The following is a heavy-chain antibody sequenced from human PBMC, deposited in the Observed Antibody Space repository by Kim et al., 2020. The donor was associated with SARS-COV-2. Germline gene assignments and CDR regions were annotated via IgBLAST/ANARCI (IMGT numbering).Heavy chain of an antibody. CDR3: ASGGSAAGRYYYYMDV. CDR2: INHSGST. D-gene: IGHD6-13*01. J-gene: IGHJ6*03. V-gene: IGHV4-34*01. CDR1: GGSFSGYY. Sequence: SETLSLTCAVYGGSFSGYYWSWIRQPPGKGLEWIGEINHSGSTNYNPSLKSRVTISVDTSKNQFSLKLSSVTAADTAVYYCASGGSAAGRYYYYMDVWGKGTTVTVSS.